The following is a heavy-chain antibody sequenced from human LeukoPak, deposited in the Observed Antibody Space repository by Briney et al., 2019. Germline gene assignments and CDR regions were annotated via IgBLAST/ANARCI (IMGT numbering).Heavy chain of an antibody. D-gene: IGHD6-13*01. V-gene: IGHV3-48*01. Sequence: GGSLRLSCAASGFTFSSYSMNWVRQAPGKGLAWISYISSTSGTIYYGDSVKGRFTISRDNAKNSLYLQMNSLRAEDTAVYYCAREMTGYSSSAIDYWGQGTLVTVSS. CDR3: AREMTGYSSSAIDY. CDR1: GFTFSSYS. CDR2: ISSTSGTI. J-gene: IGHJ4*02.